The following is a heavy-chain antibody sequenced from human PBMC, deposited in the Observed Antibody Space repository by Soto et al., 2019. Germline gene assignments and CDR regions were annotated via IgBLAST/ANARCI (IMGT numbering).Heavy chain of an antibody. CDR1: GYTFTSYG. J-gene: IGHJ6*03. V-gene: IGHV1-18*01. Sequence: ASVKVSCKASGYTFTSYGISWVRQAPGQGLEWMGWISAYNGNTNYAQKLQGRVTMTTDTSTSTAYMELRSLRSDDTAVYYCAREIGEIYYYYIGVWGKGTTVTGSS. CDR2: ISAYNGNT. CDR3: AREIGEIYYYYIGV.